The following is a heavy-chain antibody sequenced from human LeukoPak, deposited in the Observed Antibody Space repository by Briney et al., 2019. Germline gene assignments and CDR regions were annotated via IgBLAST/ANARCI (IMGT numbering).Heavy chain of an antibody. CDR1: GFTFDDYA. J-gene: IGHJ4*02. CDR3: AKSNSSGCLLY. Sequence: GRSLRLSCAASGFTFDDYAMHWVRQAPGKGLEWVSGISWNSGSIGYADSVKGRFTISRDNAKNSLYLQRNSLRAEDTALYYCAKSNSSGCLLYWGQGTLVTVSS. CDR2: ISWNSGSI. D-gene: IGHD6-19*01. V-gene: IGHV3-9*01.